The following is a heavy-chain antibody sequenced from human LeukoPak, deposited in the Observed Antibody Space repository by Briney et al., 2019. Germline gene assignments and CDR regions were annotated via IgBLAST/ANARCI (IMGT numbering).Heavy chain of an antibody. J-gene: IGHJ4*02. CDR1: GYTFTDYY. CDR2: ISPNSGGT. D-gene: IGHD4-17*01. V-gene: IGHV1-2*02. Sequence: ASVKVSCKASGYTFTDYYMHWVRQAPGQGLEWMGWISPNSGGTDYAQNFQGRVTMTRDTSISTAYMEASRLRSDNTAVYYCARGWRDYGDYVYYFDYWGQGTLVTVSS. CDR3: ARGWRDYGDYVYYFDY.